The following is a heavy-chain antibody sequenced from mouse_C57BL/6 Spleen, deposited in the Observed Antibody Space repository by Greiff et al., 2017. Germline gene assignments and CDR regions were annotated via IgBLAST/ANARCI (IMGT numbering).Heavy chain of an antibody. J-gene: IGHJ1*03. V-gene: IGHV1-80*01. D-gene: IGHD1-1*01. CDR2: IYPGDGDT. CDR1: GYAFSSYW. CDR3: ARSGVYYYGSSYGYFDV. Sequence: VQLQQSGAELVKPGASVKISCKASGYAFSSYWMNWVKQRPGKGLEWIGQIYPGDGDTNYNGKFKGKATLTADKSSSTAYMQLSSLTSEDSAVYFCARSGVYYYGSSYGYFDVWGTGTTVTVSS.